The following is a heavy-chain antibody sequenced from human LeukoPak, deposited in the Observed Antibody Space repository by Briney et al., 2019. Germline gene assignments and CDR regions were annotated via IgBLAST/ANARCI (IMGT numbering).Heavy chain of an antibody. J-gene: IGHJ3*01. V-gene: IGHV1-2*02. CDR1: GYTFTAYY. CDR2: INPNSAIA. D-gene: IGHD7-27*01. Sequence: ASVKVSCKASGYTFTAYYIHWVRQAPGQGLEWMGWINPNSAIANFAQKFQGRVTMTRDTSISTAYMELNRLTSDDTAVYYCAKRNWGSAFDVWGQGTLVTVSS. CDR3: AKRNWGSAFDV.